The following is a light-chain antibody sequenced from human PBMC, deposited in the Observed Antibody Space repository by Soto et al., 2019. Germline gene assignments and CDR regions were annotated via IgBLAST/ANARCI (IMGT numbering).Light chain of an antibody. CDR1: QSVRSGF. J-gene: IGKJ3*01. Sequence: EIVLTQSPGTLSVSPGERATLSCRARQSVRSGFLAWYQQSPGQAPRLLIYGASSRATGIPDRFSGRGSETDFPLTISRLETEDFAVYYCLHYDSSPLISFGPGTKVDIK. V-gene: IGKV3-20*01. CDR2: GAS. CDR3: LHYDSSPLIS.